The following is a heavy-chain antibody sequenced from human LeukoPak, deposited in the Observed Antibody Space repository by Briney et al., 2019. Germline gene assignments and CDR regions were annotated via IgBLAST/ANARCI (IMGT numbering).Heavy chain of an antibody. CDR1: GFIFNNFG. Sequence: PGGSLRLSCAASGFIFNNFGMHWVRQAPGKGLEWVAVISYDGSNKYYADSVKGRFTISRDNSKNTLYLQMNSLRAEDTAVYYCANDYGDYALDYWGQGTLVTVSS. CDR2: ISYDGSNK. J-gene: IGHJ4*02. V-gene: IGHV3-30*18. CDR3: ANDYGDYALDY. D-gene: IGHD4-17*01.